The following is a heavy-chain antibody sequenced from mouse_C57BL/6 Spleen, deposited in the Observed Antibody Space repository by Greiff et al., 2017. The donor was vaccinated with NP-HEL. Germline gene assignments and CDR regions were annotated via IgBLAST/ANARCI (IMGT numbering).Heavy chain of an antibody. CDR1: GFTFSDYG. Sequence: VQLKESGGGLVKPGGSLKLSCAASGFTFSDYGMHWVRQAPEKGLEWVAYISSGSSTIYYADTVKGRFTISRDNAKNTPFLQLTSLRSEDTAMYYCARNYGNYIYYAMDYWGQGTSVTVSS. J-gene: IGHJ4*01. CDR2: ISSGSSTI. CDR3: ARNYGNYIYYAMDY. D-gene: IGHD2-1*01. V-gene: IGHV5-17*01.